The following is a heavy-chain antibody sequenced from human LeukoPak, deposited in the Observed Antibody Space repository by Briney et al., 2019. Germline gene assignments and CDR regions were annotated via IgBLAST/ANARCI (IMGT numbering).Heavy chain of an antibody. J-gene: IGHJ4*02. CDR2: IYHSGSP. CDR3: ARDPDLRYSSSAPDY. D-gene: IGHD6-6*01. CDR1: GGSISSNNW. V-gene: IGHV4-4*02. Sequence: PSETLSLTCAVSGGSISSNNWWGWVRQPPGKGLEWIGEIYHSGSPNYNPSLKSRVTISVDKSRNHFSLNLSSVTAADTAVYYCARDPDLRYSSSAPDYWGQGTLVTVSS.